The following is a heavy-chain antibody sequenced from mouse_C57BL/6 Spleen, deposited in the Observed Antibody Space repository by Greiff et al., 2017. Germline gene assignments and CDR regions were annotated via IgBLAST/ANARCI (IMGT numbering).Heavy chain of an antibody. CDR2: IYPRDGST. CDR1: GYTFTDHT. D-gene: IGHD3-2*02. Sequence: VQVVESDAELVKPGASVKISCKVSGYTFTDHTIHWMKQRPEQGLEWIGYIYPRDGSTKYNEKFKGKATLTADKSSSTAYMQLNSLTSEDSAVYFCARSEGLDSSGYGYAMDYWGQGTSVTVSS. CDR3: ARSEGLDSSGYGYAMDY. J-gene: IGHJ4*01. V-gene: IGHV1-78*01.